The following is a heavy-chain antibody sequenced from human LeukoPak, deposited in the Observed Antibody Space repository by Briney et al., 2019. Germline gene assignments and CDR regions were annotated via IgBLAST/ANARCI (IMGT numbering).Heavy chain of an antibody. CDR1: GFTFGDYS. D-gene: IGHD3-3*01. Sequence: GGSLRLSCAASGFTFGDYSMHWVRQAPGKGLEWISYISGGGTTKYYADSVRGRFTISRDNAKFVMYLQMNSLRAEDTAVYYCARVASPFGVVISNWFDPWGQGTLVTVSS. J-gene: IGHJ5*02. CDR2: ISGGGTTK. V-gene: IGHV3-48*04. CDR3: ARVASPFGVVISNWFDP.